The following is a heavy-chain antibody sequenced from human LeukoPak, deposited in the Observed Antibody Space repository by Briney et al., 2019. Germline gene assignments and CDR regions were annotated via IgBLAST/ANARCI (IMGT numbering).Heavy chain of an antibody. D-gene: IGHD3-16*01. CDR2: ISGSGSST. Sequence: PGGSLSFSYAAGGFFISSYAMSWVRQAPGKGLEWVSTISGSGSSTYYAASVEGRFTISRENSNNTLFLQMNSLRAEDGDGYYCAKLRRGEHFDYWGQGTLVTVSS. J-gene: IGHJ4*02. CDR1: GFFISSYA. V-gene: IGHV3-23*01. CDR3: AKLRRGEHFDY.